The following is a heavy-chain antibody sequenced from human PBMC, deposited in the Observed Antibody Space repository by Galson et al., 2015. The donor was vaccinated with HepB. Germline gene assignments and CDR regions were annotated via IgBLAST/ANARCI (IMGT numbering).Heavy chain of an antibody. V-gene: IGHV3-23*01. J-gene: IGHJ3*02. D-gene: IGHD1-1*01. Sequence: SLRLSCAASGFTFSSNAMSWVRQAPGKGLEWVSNIVGNGDNTYYADSVKGRFTISRDNSKNTLYLQMSSLRAEDTAVYYCANRESTTGYAFAIWGQGTTVTVSS. CDR2: IVGNGDNT. CDR1: GFTFSSNA. CDR3: ANRESTTGYAFAI.